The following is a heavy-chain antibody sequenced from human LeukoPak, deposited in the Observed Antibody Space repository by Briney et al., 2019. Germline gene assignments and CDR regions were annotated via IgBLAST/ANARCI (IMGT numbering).Heavy chain of an antibody. CDR3: ARGARRGIVVVPAATKYYFDY. J-gene: IGHJ4*02. CDR1: GGSFSGYY. V-gene: IGHV4-34*01. CDR2: INHSGST. Sequence: SETLSLTCAVYGGSFSGYYWSWIRQPPGKGLEWIGEINHSGSTNYNPSLKSRVTISVDTSKNQFSLKLSSVTAADTAVYYCARGARRGIVVVPAATKYYFDYWGQGTPVTVSS. D-gene: IGHD2-2*01.